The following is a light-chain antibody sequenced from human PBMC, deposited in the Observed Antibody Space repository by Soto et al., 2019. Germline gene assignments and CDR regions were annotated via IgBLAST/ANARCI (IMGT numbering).Light chain of an antibody. Sequence: QSVLTQPASVSGSPGQSITISCTGTSSDVGGYNYVSWYQQHPGKAPKLMIYEVSNRPSGVSNRFSGSKFGNTASLTISGLQAEDEADYHCSSYTTSSTLDCVFGTGTKVTVL. CDR3: SSYTTSSTLDCV. CDR2: EVS. V-gene: IGLV2-14*01. CDR1: SSDVGGYNY. J-gene: IGLJ1*01.